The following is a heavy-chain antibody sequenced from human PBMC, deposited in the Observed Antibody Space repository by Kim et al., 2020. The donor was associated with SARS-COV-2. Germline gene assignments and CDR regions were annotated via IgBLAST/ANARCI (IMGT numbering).Heavy chain of an antibody. Sequence: GGSLRLSCAASGFTFSSYAMHWVRQAPGKGLEWVAAISYDGSNKYYADSVKGRFTISRDNSKNTIYLQMNSLRAEDTAVYYCARDLVVGAATPLDYWGQGTLVTVSS. J-gene: IGHJ4*02. V-gene: IGHV3-30-3*01. CDR1: GFTFSSYA. D-gene: IGHD2-15*01. CDR3: ARDLVVGAATPLDY. CDR2: ISYDGSNK.